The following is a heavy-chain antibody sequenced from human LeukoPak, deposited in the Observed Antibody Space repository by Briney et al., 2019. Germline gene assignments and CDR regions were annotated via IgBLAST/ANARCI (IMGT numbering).Heavy chain of an antibody. J-gene: IGHJ3*02. CDR1: GYSFTSYW. CDR3: ASGPYYYDSSGSDDAFDI. V-gene: IGHV5-51*01. Sequence: GESLKISCKGSGYSFTSYWIGWVRQMPGKGLEWMGIIYPGGSDTRYSPSFQGQVTISADKSISTAYLQWSSLKASDTAMYYCASGPYYYDSSGSDDAFDIWGQGTMVTVSS. CDR2: IYPGGSDT. D-gene: IGHD3-22*01.